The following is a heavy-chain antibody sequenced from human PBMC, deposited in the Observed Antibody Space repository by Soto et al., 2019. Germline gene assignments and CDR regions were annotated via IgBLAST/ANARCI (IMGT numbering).Heavy chain of an antibody. CDR3: ARDAAVGLFDY. CDR1: GYTFTSYG. CDR2: INAYNGNT. J-gene: IGHJ4*02. V-gene: IGHV1-18*01. D-gene: IGHD1-26*01. Sequence: ASVKVSCKASGYTFTSYGISWVRQAPGQGLEWMGWINAYNGNTKYAQNLQGRVTMTTDTSTSTAYMELRSLRSDDTAVYYCARDAAVGLFDYWGRGTLVTVSS.